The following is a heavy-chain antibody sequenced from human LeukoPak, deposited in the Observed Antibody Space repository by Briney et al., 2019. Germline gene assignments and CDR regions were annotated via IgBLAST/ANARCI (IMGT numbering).Heavy chain of an antibody. CDR1: GFTFSSYN. CDR2: ITSGSSYI. CDR3: ARDHSSSPYYFDY. Sequence: GGSLRLSCAASGFTFSSYNMNWVRQAPGKGLEWVSSITSGSSYIYYADSVKGRFTISRDNAKNSLYLQMNSLRAEDTAVYYCARDHSSSPYYFDYWGQGTLVTVSS. V-gene: IGHV3-21*01. J-gene: IGHJ4*02. D-gene: IGHD6-13*01.